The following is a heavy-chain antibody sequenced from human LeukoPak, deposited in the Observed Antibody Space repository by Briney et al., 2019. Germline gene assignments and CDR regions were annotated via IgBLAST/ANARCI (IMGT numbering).Heavy chain of an antibody. CDR3: ARSVGYCSSTSCYAAWSFDY. CDR2: IIPIFGTA. Sequence: SVKVSCKASGGTFSSYAISWMRQAPGQGLEWMGGIIPIFGTANYAQKFQGRVTITTDESTSTAYMELSSLRSEDTAVYYCARSVGYCSSTSCYAAWSFDYWGQGTLVTVSS. CDR1: GGTFSSYA. D-gene: IGHD2-2*01. V-gene: IGHV1-69*05. J-gene: IGHJ4*02.